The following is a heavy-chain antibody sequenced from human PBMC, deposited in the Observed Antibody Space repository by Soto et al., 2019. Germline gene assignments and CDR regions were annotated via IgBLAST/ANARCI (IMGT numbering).Heavy chain of an antibody. D-gene: IGHD3-22*01. V-gene: IGHV3-23*01. CDR3: AKVPRTTYYYDSSGYS. J-gene: IGHJ4*02. Sequence: PGGSLRLSCAASGFTFGSYAMSWVRQAPGKGLEWVSAISGSGGSTYYADSVKGRFTISRDNSKNTLYLQMNSLRAEDTAVYYCAKVPRTTYYYDSSGYSWGQGTLVTVS. CDR2: ISGSGGST. CDR1: GFTFGSYA.